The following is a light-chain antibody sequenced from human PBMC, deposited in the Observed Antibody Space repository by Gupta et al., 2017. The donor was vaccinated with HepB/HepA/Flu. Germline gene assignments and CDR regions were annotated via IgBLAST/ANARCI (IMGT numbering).Light chain of an antibody. J-gene: IGKJ3*01. CDR1: QGISSY. V-gene: IGKV1-39*01. CDR3: QQSDSTPFT. Sequence: IHLTPSPSSLSASVGDRVTITCRASQGISSYLNWYQQKPGKAPKLLIYAASSLESGVPSRFSGSGSGTDFTLTISSLQPEDFATYYCQQSDSTPFTFGHGTKVDIK. CDR2: AAS.